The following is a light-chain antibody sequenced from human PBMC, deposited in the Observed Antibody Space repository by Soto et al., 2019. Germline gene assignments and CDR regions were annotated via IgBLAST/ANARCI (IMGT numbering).Light chain of an antibody. J-gene: IGKJ1*01. Sequence: DIQMTQSPSTLSGAVGDRVTLNCRASQTISSWLAWYQQKPGQAPKLLIYKASTLKSGVPSRFSGSGSGTEFTLTISSLQPDDFATYYCQHYNSYSEAFGQGTKVDIK. CDR3: QHYNSYSEA. V-gene: IGKV1-5*03. CDR1: QTISSW. CDR2: KAS.